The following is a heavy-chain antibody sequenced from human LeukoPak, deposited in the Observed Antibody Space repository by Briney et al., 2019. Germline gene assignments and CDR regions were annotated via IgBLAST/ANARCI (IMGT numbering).Heavy chain of an antibody. V-gene: IGHV4-59*08. J-gene: IGHJ4*02. CDR2: IYYSGST. CDR3: ARLRRDGYNYGPPRFDY. D-gene: IGHD5-24*01. CDR1: GGSISSYY. Sequence: PSETLSLTCTVSGGSISSYYWSWIRQPPGKGLEWIGYIYYSGSTNYNPSLKSRVTISVDTSKNQFSLKLSSVTAADTAVYYCARLRRDGYNYGPPRFDYWGQGTLVTVSS.